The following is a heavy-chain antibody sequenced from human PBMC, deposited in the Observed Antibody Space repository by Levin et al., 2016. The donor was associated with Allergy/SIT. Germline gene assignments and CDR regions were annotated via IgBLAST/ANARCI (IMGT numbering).Heavy chain of an antibody. D-gene: IGHD1-1*01. J-gene: IGHJ5*02. V-gene: IGHV1-69*01. Sequence: WVRQAPGQGLEWMGGIIPIFGTANYAQKFQGRVTITADESTSTAYMELSSLRSEDTAVYYCARDEGVTTLGVLDWFDPWGQGTLVTVSS. CDR3: ARDEGVTTLGVLDWFDP. CDR2: IIPIFGTA.